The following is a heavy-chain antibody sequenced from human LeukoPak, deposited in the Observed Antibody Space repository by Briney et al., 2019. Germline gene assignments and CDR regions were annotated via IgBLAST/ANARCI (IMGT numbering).Heavy chain of an antibody. D-gene: IGHD3-9*01. CDR1: GFTVSSNY. CDR3: ARDFLSDDILTGYYMSGMDV. CDR2: IYSGGST. J-gene: IGHJ6*02. Sequence: GGSLRLSCAASGFTVSSNYMSWVRQAPGKGLEWVSVIYSGGSTYYADSVKGRFTISRDNSKNTLYLQMNSLRAEDTAVYYCARDFLSDDILTGYYMSGMDVWGQGTTVTVSS. V-gene: IGHV3-66*02.